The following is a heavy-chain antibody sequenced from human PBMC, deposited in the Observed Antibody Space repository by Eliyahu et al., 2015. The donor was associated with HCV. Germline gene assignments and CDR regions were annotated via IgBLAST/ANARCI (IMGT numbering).Heavy chain of an antibody. Sequence: EVQLVESGGGLVKPGGSLRLSCAASGFTFGSYSMNWVRQAPGKGLEWVSSISSSSSYIYYADSVKGRFTISRDNAKNSLYLQMNSLRAEDTAVYYCARDHGYGARNQFDYWGQGTLVTVSS. CDR2: ISSSSSYI. D-gene: IGHD5-18*01. CDR3: ARDHGYGARNQFDY. J-gene: IGHJ4*02. CDR1: GFTFGSYS. V-gene: IGHV3-21*01.